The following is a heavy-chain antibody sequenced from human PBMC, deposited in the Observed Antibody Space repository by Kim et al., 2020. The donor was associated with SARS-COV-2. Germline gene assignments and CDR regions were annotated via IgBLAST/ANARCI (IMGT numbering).Heavy chain of an antibody. J-gene: IGHJ6*01. CDR2: INHSGST. CDR1: GGSFSGYY. D-gene: IGHD2-15*01. Sequence: SETLSLTCAVYGGSFSGYYWSWIRQPPGKGLEWIGEINHSGSTNYNPSLKSRVTISVDTSKNQFSLKLSSVTAADTAVYYCARGRLGYCSGGSCFRDYY. CDR3: ARGRLGYCSGGSCFRDYY. V-gene: IGHV4-34*01.